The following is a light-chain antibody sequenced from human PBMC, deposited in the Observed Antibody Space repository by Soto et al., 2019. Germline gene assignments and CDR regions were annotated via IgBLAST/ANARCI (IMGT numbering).Light chain of an antibody. CDR3: QQDGTAPLIS. CDR1: QTVRITH. J-gene: IGKJ5*01. Sequence: GESSAFSFMVIQTVRITHLTWYQQKPGQAPRLLIFGASKRATGIPDRFSGSGSGRDFTLTISVLEPEDFAVYYCQQDGTAPLISFGQGTRLEN. CDR2: GAS. V-gene: IGKV3-20*01.